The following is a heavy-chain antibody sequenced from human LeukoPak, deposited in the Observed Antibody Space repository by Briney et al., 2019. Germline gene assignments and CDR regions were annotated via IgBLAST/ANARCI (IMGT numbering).Heavy chain of an antibody. D-gene: IGHD2-2*01. CDR2: IYNSGYT. V-gene: IGHV4-30-4*01. CDR1: GGSISSIDFS. CDR3: ARGGWCRLPAALCRHGSRFPADY. J-gene: IGHJ4*02. Sequence: TSQTLSLTCTVSGGSISSIDFSWNWIRQPPGKGLEWIGSIYNSGYTYYNPSLKSRVIISIDTSKNQFSLKLTSVTAADTAVYSCARGGWCRLPAALCRHGSRFPADYWGQGILVTVSS.